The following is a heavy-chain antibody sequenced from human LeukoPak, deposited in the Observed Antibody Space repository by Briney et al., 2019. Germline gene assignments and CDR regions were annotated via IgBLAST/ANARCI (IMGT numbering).Heavy chain of an antibody. V-gene: IGHV3-21*01. CDR3: ARGGGSGGRDAFDI. D-gene: IGHD2-15*01. CDR2: ISSSSSYI. Sequence: PGGSLRLSCAASGFTFSSYSMNWVRQAPGKGLEWVSSISSSSSYIYYADSVKGRFTISRDNAKNSLYLQMNSLRAEDTAVYYCARGGGSGGRDAFDIWGQGTMVTVSS. CDR1: GFTFSSYS. J-gene: IGHJ3*02.